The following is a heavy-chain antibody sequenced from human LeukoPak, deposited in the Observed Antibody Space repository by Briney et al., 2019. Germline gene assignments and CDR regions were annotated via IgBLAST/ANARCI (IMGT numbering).Heavy chain of an antibody. D-gene: IGHD3-22*01. CDR1: GGSISSSSYY. V-gene: IGHV4-39*07. CDR2: INHSGST. Sequence: SETLSLTCTVSGGSISSSSYYWGWIRQPPGKGLEWIGEINHSGSTNYNPSLKSRVTISVDTSKNQFSLKLSSVTAADTAVYYCARVRDSSGYRPIDYWGQGTLVTVSS. CDR3: ARVRDSSGYRPIDY. J-gene: IGHJ4*02.